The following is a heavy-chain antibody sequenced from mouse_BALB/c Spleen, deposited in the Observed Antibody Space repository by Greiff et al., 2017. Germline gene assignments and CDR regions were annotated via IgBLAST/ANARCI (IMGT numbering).Heavy chain of an antibody. V-gene: IGHV3-2*02. CDR1: GYSITSDYV. CDR2: ISYSGST. CDR3: ARGGLIYYGYDCFAY. Sequence: EVQLQQSGPGLVKPSQSLSLTCTVTGYSITSDYVWYWIRQFPGNKLEWMGYISYSGSTSYNPSLKSRISITRDTSKNQFFLQLNSVTTEDTATYYCARGGLIYYGYDCFAYWGQGTLVTVSA. D-gene: IGHD2-2*01. J-gene: IGHJ3*01.